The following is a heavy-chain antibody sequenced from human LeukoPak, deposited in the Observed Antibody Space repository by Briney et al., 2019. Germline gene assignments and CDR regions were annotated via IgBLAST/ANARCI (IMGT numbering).Heavy chain of an antibody. CDR2: MNPNTGNT. D-gene: IGHD3-16*02. Sequence: ASVKVSCKASGYTFPNYGIYWVRHAAGQGLEWMGWMNPNTGNTITAQKFQARVTFSSDTSITTAYMELSSLTSDDTAVYYCARGHVIPGENWLDPWGQGTLVTVSS. V-gene: IGHV1-8*03. J-gene: IGHJ5*02. CDR3: ARGHVIPGENWLDP. CDR1: GYTFPNYG.